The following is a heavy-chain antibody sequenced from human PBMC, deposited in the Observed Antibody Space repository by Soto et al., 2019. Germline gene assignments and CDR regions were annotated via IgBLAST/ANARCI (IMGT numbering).Heavy chain of an antibody. D-gene: IGHD1-7*01. V-gene: IGHV1-69*01. Sequence: QVQLIQSGAELKRPGSSVKVSCKASGDTFSSYSITWLRQAPGQRLEWMGGIIPIFAKPTYAQKFQGRVAITADDSTITADMERTRLTSEDTAVYYWARGPGIWNSFDSGGQGTPLSVAS. CDR3: ARGPGIWNSFDS. CDR1: GDTFSSYS. CDR2: IIPIFAKP. J-gene: IGHJ3*02.